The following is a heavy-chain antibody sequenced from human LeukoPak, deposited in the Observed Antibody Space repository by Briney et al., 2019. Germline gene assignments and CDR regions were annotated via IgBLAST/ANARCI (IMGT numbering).Heavy chain of an antibody. Sequence: ASVKVSCKASGYSFSSYEITWVRQAPGQGLEWMGWISGYNGNTKYAQKFQDSVTMTTDTSTGKAYMDLRSLRFDDTAVYYCARGGSYHPADYWGQGTLVTVSS. D-gene: IGHD1-26*01. V-gene: IGHV1-18*01. CDR3: ARGGSYHPADY. CDR1: GYSFSSYE. CDR2: ISGYNGNT. J-gene: IGHJ4*02.